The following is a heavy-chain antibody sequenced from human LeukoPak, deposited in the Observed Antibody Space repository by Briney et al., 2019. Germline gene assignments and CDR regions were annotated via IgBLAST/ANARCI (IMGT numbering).Heavy chain of an antibody. CDR2: ITAYNDNT. J-gene: IGHJ4*02. V-gene: IGHV1-18*01. D-gene: IGHD3-10*01. Sequence: ASVKVSCKASGYTFTSYGISWVRQAPGQGLEWMGWITAYNDNTNCAQKLQGRVTMTTDTSTSTAYMELRSLRSDDTAVYYCARALLWFGEPSHIDYWGQGTLVTASS. CDR1: GYTFTSYG. CDR3: ARALLWFGEPSHIDY.